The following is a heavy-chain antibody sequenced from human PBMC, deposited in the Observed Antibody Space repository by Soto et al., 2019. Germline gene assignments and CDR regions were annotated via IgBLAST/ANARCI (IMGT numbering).Heavy chain of an antibody. Sequence: QVQLVESGGGVVQPGRSLRLSCAASGFTFSSYGMHWVRQAPGKGLEWVAVISYDGSNKYYADSVKGRFTISRDNSKNTLYLQMNSLRAEDTAVYYCAKDQADGELVQGALDIWGQGTMVTVSS. CDR2: ISYDGSNK. J-gene: IGHJ3*02. V-gene: IGHV3-30*18. CDR3: AKDQADGELVQGALDI. D-gene: IGHD1-26*01. CDR1: GFTFSSYG.